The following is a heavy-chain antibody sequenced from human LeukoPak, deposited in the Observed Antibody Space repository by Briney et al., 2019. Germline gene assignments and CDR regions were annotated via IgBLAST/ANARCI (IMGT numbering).Heavy chain of an antibody. CDR2: ISSGGDII. CDR1: GFTFTDHY. J-gene: IGHJ6*02. CDR3: ARNLDV. Sequence: PGGSLRLSCAASGFTFTDHYMSWVRQAPGKGLEWVSYISSGGDIIYYADSVKGRFTISRDNAQNSLYLQMDSLRAEDTAVYYCARNLDVWGQGATVTVSS. V-gene: IGHV3-11*04.